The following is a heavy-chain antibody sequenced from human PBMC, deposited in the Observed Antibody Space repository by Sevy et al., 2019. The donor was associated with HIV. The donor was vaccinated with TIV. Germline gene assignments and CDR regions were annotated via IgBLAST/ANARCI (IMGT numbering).Heavy chain of an antibody. CDR3: AKVADCSGGSCYYYFDY. CDR2: ISWDSGST. CDR1: GFTFDDYA. V-gene: IGHV3-43D*03. D-gene: IGHD2-15*01. Sequence: GGSRRLSCAASGFTFDDYAMHWVRQAPGKGLEWVSLISWDSGSTYYADSVKGRFTISRDNSKNSQYLQMNSLRAEDTALYYCAKVADCSGGSCYYYFDYWGQGTLVTVSS. J-gene: IGHJ4*02.